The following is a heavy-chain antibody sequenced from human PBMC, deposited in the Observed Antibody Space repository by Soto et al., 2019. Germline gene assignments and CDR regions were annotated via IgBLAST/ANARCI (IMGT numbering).Heavy chain of an antibody. D-gene: IGHD3-10*01. CDR3: NRDGSGSYD. V-gene: IGHV3-15*01. CDR1: GFTFSNAW. J-gene: IGHJ4*02. CDR2: IKSKTDGGTT. Sequence: EVQLVESGGGLVKPGGSLRLSCAASGFTFSNAWMSWVRQAPGKGLAWVGRIKSKTDGGTTDYAATVKGRFTISRDDSKNPLYLQNNSLKTEDTAVYYGNRDGSGSYDWGQGTLVTVSS.